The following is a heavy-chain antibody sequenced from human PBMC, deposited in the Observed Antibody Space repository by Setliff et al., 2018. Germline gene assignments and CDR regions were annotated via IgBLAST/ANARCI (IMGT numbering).Heavy chain of an antibody. D-gene: IGHD3-16*02. CDR1: GGPISSSSYY. CDR3: ARDLYDYVWGTYRYHDAFDI. Sequence: TLSLTCTVSGGPISSSSYYWGWIRQPPGKGLEWIGSIYYRVSTYYNPSLKSRVTISIDTSKNQFSLKLSSVTAADTAVYYCARDLYDYVWGTYRYHDAFDIWGQGTMVTVSS. V-gene: IGHV4-39*07. CDR2: IYYRVST. J-gene: IGHJ3*02.